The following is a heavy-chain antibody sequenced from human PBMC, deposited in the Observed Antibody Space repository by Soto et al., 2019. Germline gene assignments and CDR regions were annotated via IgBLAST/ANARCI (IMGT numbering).Heavy chain of an antibody. V-gene: IGHV3-33*01. CDR2: IWNNGNRK. CDR1: GFTFWNYG. Sequence: QVQLVESGGGVVQPGRSLRLSCAASGFTFWNYGMHWVRQAPGKGPEWVATIWNNGNRKYYADSVTGRFTISRDNSRNTLYLEMNSLRVEDTAVYYCARAVSTTAVNWFDPWGQGTQVTVSS. D-gene: IGHD2-2*01. J-gene: IGHJ5*02. CDR3: ARAVSTTAVNWFDP.